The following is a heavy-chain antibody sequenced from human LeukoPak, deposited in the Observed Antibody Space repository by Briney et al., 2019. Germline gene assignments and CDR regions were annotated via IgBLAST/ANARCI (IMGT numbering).Heavy chain of an antibody. CDR2: VSSHGVDK. CDR1: GFAFGSYA. J-gene: IGHJ4*02. CDR3: ATGKILSGSYYNRGYYFDY. V-gene: IGHV3-30*04. D-gene: IGHD3-10*01. Sequence: GGSLRLSCAASGFAFGSYAMHWVRQAPGKGLEWLAVVSSHGVDKFYADSVRGRFTISKDTSKNTLSLQMNSLGGDDTGVYYCATGKILSGSYYNRGYYFDYWGQGTLVTVSS.